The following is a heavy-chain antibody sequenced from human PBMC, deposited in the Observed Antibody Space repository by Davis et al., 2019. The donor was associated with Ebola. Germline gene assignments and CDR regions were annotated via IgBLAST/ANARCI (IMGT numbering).Heavy chain of an antibody. D-gene: IGHD4-23*01. J-gene: IGHJ5*02. CDR1: GFTFSSYS. V-gene: IGHV4-59*01. CDR2: IYYSGST. CDR3: ARHTSYGGKTWFDP. Sequence: ESLKISCAASGFTFSSYSMNWVRQPPGKGLEWIGYIYYSGSTNYNPSLKSRVTISVDTSKNQFSLKLSSVTAADTALYYCARHTSYGGKTWFDPWGQGTLVTVSS.